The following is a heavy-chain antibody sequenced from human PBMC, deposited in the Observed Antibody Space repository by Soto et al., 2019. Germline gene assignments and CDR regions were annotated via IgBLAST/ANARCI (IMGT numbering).Heavy chain of an antibody. CDR2: IIPIFGTA. CDR3: AGVEEYVSITSCNTRHYYYGMDV. CDR1: GGTFSSYA. J-gene: IGHJ6*02. Sequence: GASVKVSCKASGGTFSSYAISWVRQAPGQGLEWMGGIIPIFGTANYAQKFQGRVTITADESTSTAYMELSSLRSEDTAVYYCAGVEEYVSITSCNTRHYYYGMDVWGQGTTVTVSS. D-gene: IGHD2-2*02. V-gene: IGHV1-69*13.